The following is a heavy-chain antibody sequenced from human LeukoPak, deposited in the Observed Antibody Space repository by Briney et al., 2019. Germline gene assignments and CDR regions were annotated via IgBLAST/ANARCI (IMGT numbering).Heavy chain of an antibody. CDR2: INPNNGGT. CDR3: ARCTTGDWFDP. D-gene: IGHD1-1*01. Sequence: GASVKVSCKASGYTFTGYYLHWVRQAPGLGFEWMGWINPNNGGTNYAQKFQGRVTMTRDTSINTAYMELSSLRSDDTAVYYCARCTTGDWFDPWGQGTLVTVSS. J-gene: IGHJ5*02. V-gene: IGHV1-2*02. CDR1: GYTFTGYY.